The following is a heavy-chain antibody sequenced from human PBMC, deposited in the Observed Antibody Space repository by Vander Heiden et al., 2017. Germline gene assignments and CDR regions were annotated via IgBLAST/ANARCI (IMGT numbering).Heavy chain of an antibody. CDR1: GFTFSSYI. Sequence: EVQLVESGGGLVKPGGSLRLSCAASGFTFSSYIMNWVRQAPGKGLEWVSSISSSSSYIYYADSVKGRFTISRDNAKNSLYLQMNSLRAEDTAVYYCAREAEDGMDVWGQGTTVTVSS. CDR3: AREAEDGMDV. D-gene: IGHD6-19*01. J-gene: IGHJ6*02. CDR2: ISSSSSYI. V-gene: IGHV3-21*01.